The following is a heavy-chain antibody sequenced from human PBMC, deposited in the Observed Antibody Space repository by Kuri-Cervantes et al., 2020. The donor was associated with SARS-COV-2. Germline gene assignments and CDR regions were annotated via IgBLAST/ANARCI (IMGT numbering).Heavy chain of an antibody. CDR2: ISHDGKNK. CDR1: GFNFSRTD. Sequence: GESLKISFAASGFNFSRTDMHWVRQAPGKGLEWVAVISHDGKNKKCIASGKGRFTISRDNSKNTLYLQMNSLRAEDTAVYYCARVGYCSSTSCYNFDYWGQGTLVTVSS. J-gene: IGHJ4*02. CDR3: ARVGYCSSTSCYNFDY. V-gene: IGHV3-30*03. D-gene: IGHD2-2*02.